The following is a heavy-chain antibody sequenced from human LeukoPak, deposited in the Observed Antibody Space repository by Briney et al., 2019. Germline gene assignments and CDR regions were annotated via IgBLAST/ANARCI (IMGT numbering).Heavy chain of an antibody. J-gene: IGHJ4*02. Sequence: GGSLRLSCAASGFTFSSYAMSWVRQAPGKGLEWVSAINCSGGNTYYADSVKGRFTISRDNSKNTLYLQMNSLRAEDTAVYYCAKEGPDYGDYYFDYWGQGTLVTVSS. CDR3: AKEGPDYGDYYFDY. D-gene: IGHD4-17*01. CDR2: INCSGGNT. V-gene: IGHV3-23*01. CDR1: GFTFSSYA.